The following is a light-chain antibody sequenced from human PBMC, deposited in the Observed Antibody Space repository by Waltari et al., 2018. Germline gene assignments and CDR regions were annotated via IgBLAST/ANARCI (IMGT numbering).Light chain of an antibody. CDR3: QSADSSGPYRV. Sequence: SYELTQPPSVSVSPGQTARITCSADALPHQYAPWYQQNPGQAPVLVIYKDTERPSGIPERFSGSNSGTTVTLTISGVQAEDEADYYCQSADSSGPYRVFGGGTKLTVL. V-gene: IGLV3-25*03. J-gene: IGLJ3*02. CDR2: KDT. CDR1: ALPHQY.